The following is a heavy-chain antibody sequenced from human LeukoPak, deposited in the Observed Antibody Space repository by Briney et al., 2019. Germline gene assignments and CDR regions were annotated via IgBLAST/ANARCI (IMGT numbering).Heavy chain of an antibody. CDR1: GFIFSNYA. V-gene: IGHV3-23*01. CDR2: ISVRGGHT. CDR3: AKDRECSGTTCSRYFDF. J-gene: IGHJ4*02. D-gene: IGHD2-2*01. Sequence: PGGSLRLSCAASGFIFSNYAMSWVRQAPGGGLEWVSGISVRGGHTYYADPVKGRFTISRDNSGNTMYLQMNSLRAEDTAVYYCAKDRECSGTTCSRYFDFWGQGTLVDVSS.